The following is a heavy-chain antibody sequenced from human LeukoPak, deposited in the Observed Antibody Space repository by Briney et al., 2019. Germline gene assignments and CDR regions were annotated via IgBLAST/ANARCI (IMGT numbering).Heavy chain of an antibody. J-gene: IGHJ4*02. Sequence: GRSLRLSCAASGFTFSSYGMHWVRQAPGKGLEWVAVIWYDGSNKYYADSVKGRFTISRDNSKNTLYLQMNSLRAEDTAVYYCARDVDSSGFDYWGQGTLVTVTS. D-gene: IGHD3-22*01. V-gene: IGHV3-33*01. CDR1: GFTFSSYG. CDR3: ARDVDSSGFDY. CDR2: IWYDGSNK.